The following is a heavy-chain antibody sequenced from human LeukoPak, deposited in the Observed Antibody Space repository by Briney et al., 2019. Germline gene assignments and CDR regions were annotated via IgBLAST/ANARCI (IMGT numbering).Heavy chain of an antibody. V-gene: IGHV4-4*02. D-gene: IGHD1-26*01. J-gene: IGHJ4*02. CDR1: GGSITTTNW. CDR2: VHLSGAT. CDR3: TRESGAFSPFGF. Sequence: SETLSLTCAVSGGSITTTNWWSWVRQPPGKGLEWIGGVHLSGATNYNPSLESRVSMSIDKSKNHLSLEVTSVTAADTAIYYCTRESGAFSPFGFWGQGTLLTVSS.